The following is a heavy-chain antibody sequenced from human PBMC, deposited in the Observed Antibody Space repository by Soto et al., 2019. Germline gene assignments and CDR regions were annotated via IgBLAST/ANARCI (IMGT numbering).Heavy chain of an antibody. CDR2: INPNSGGT. Sequence: QVQLVQSGAEVKKPGASVKVSCKASGYTFTGYYMHWVGQAPGQGLEWMGWINPNSGGTNYAQKFQGWVTMTRDTSISTAYMELSRLRSDDTAVYYCARGGSAYYYDSSGYLGYWGQGTLVTVSS. V-gene: IGHV1-2*04. D-gene: IGHD3-22*01. CDR1: GYTFTGYY. CDR3: ARGGSAYYYDSSGYLGY. J-gene: IGHJ4*02.